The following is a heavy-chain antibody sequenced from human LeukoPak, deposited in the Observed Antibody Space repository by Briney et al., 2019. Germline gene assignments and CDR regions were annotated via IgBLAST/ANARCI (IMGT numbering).Heavy chain of an antibody. J-gene: IGHJ4*02. CDR3: ARDDCSSASCYLGDY. CDR2: ISTYNGNT. V-gene: IGHV1-18*01. Sequence: ASVKVSCKASGYTFTSYGLSWVRQVPGQGLEWMGWISTYNGNTNYAQKLQGRVTMTTDTSTSTAYMELRSLKSDDTAVYYCARDDCSSASCYLGDYWGQGTLVTVSS. CDR1: GYTFTSYG. D-gene: IGHD2-2*01.